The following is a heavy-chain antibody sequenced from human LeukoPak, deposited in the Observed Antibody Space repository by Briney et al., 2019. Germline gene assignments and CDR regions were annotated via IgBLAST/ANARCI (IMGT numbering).Heavy chain of an antibody. Sequence: SETLSLTCTVSGGSISSHCWSWIRQPPGKGLEWIGYIFSSGSTNYSPSLKSRVTMSVDTSKNHFSLKLSSVTAADTAVYYCARLTGALGWYFDLWGRGTLVTVSS. V-gene: IGHV4-59*11. CDR2: IFSSGST. CDR1: GGSISSHC. J-gene: IGHJ2*01. D-gene: IGHD7-27*01. CDR3: ARLTGALGWYFDL.